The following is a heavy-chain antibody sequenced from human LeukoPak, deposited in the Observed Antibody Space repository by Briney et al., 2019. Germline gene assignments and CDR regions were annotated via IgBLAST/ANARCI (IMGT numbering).Heavy chain of an antibody. CDR3: ARILRSQYYFDY. CDR2: IYHSGST. V-gene: IGHV4-4*02. J-gene: IGHJ4*02. Sequence: SETLSLTCAVSGGSISSSDWWSWVRQPPGKGLEWIGEIYHSGSTNYNPSLKSRVTISVDTYQVSLKLTSVTAADTAVYYCARILRSQYYFDYWGQGALVTVSS. D-gene: IGHD3-16*01. CDR1: GGSISSSDW.